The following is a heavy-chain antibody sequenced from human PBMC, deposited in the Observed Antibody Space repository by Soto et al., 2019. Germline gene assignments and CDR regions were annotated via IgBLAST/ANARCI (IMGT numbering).Heavy chain of an antibody. CDR1: GGSISSSSYY. V-gene: IGHV4-39*02. Sequence: SETLSLTCTVSGGSISSSSYYWVWIRQPPGKGLEWIGSIYHTGNAYYNPSLKSRVIISVDTSKNQFSLKLTSVTAADAALYYCARDNSLVYYYDSSGYYPDFDYWGQGTLVTVSS. J-gene: IGHJ4*02. CDR2: IYHTGNA. D-gene: IGHD3-22*01. CDR3: ARDNSLVYYYDSSGYYPDFDY.